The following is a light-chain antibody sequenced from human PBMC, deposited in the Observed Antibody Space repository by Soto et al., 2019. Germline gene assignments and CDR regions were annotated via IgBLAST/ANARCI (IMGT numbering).Light chain of an antibody. J-gene: IGKJ1*01. Sequence: VLTQSPGTLSLSPGERVTLSCRASQSVRNNYLAWYQQKPGQAPRLLIYETYRRATGIPDRFSGSGSGIDFTLTISXLEPEDFAVYLCQQYGGSSRTFGLGTRWIS. V-gene: IGKV3-20*01. CDR3: QQYGGSSRT. CDR1: QSVRNNY. CDR2: ETY.